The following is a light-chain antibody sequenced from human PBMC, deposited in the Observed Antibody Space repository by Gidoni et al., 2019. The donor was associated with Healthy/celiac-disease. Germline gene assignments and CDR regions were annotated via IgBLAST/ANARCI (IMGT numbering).Light chain of an antibody. CDR2: DYS. CDR3: QVWDSSSDHHVV. J-gene: IGLJ2*01. CDR1: NIGSKS. Sequence: SYVLTQPPSVSVAPGQTARITCGGNNIGSKSVHWSQQKPGQAPVLVVYDYSDRPSGIPERFSGSNSGNTATLTISRVEAGDEADYYCQVWDSSSDHHVVFGGGTKLXV. V-gene: IGLV3-21*02.